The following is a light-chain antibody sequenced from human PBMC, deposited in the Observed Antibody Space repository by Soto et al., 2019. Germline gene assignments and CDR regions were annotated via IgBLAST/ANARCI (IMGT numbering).Light chain of an antibody. CDR1: QSVSSSY. Sequence: DIVVTQSPGALSLSPGDRATLSCRASQSVSSSYLAGYQQKPGQPPRLLIYSASSRATGIPDRFSGSGSGTDFTLTISRLEPEDFAVYYCQQCSSSSYTFGQGTKLEIK. J-gene: IGKJ2*01. V-gene: IGKV3-20*01. CDR3: QQCSSSSYT. CDR2: SAS.